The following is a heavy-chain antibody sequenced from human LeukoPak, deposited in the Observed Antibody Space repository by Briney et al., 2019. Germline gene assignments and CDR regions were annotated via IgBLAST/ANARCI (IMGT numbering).Heavy chain of an antibody. CDR1: GGTFSSYA. D-gene: IGHD2-15*01. Sequence: ASVKVSCKASGGTFSSYAISWVRQAPGQGLEWMGGIIPIFGTANYAQKFQGRVTITADESTSTAYMELGSLRSEDTAVYYCASCIVVVHSEYYYYGMDVWGQGTTVTVSS. V-gene: IGHV1-69*13. CDR2: IIPIFGTA. J-gene: IGHJ6*02. CDR3: ASCIVVVHSEYYYYGMDV.